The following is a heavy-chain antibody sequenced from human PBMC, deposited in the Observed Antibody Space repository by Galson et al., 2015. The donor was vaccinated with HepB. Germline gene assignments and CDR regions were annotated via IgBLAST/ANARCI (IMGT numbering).Heavy chain of an antibody. CDR3: GRDRWLVVTPLTPGYYFDY. Sequence: SLRLSCAASGFTFSSHGMYWIRQAPGSGLEWVAVISYDGSTKYYADSVKDRFTISRDNSKNTLSLQMNSLRVEDTAVYYCGRDRWLVVTPLTPGYYFDYWGQGTLITVSS. D-gene: IGHD4-23*01. J-gene: IGHJ4*02. V-gene: IGHV3-30*03. CDR1: GFTFSSHG. CDR2: ISYDGSTK.